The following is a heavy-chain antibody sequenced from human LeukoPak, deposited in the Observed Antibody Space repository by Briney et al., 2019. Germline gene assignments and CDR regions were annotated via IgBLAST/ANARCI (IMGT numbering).Heavy chain of an antibody. V-gene: IGHV1-46*01. J-gene: IGHJ4*02. CDR1: GYTFTSYY. Sequence: ASVKVSYKASGYTFTSYYMHWVRQAPGQGLEWMGIINPSGGSTSYAQKFQGRVTMTRDTSTSTVYMELSSLRSEDTAVYYCARDVSSSTSRDTLDYWGQGTLVTVSS. CDR3: ARDVSSSTSRDTLDY. D-gene: IGHD2-2*01. CDR2: INPSGGST.